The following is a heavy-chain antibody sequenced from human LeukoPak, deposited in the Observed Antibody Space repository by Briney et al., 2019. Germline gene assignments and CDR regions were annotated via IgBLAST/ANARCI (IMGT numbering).Heavy chain of an antibody. D-gene: IGHD6-19*01. CDR1: GGTFSSYA. V-gene: IGHV1-18*01. J-gene: IGHJ4*02. Sequence: ASVKVSCKASGGTFSSYAISWVRQAPGQGLEWMGWISAYNGNTNYAQKLQGRVTMTTDTSTSTAYMELRSLRSDDTAVYYCARSYSSGWNDYWGQGTLVTVSS. CDR2: ISAYNGNT. CDR3: ARSYSSGWNDY.